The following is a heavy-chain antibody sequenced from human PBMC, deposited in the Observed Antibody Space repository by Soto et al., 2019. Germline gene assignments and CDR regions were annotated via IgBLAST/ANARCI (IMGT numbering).Heavy chain of an antibody. CDR2: IKQDGSEK. D-gene: IGHD2-21*01. J-gene: IGHJ4*02. CDR1: GLTCSHYW. V-gene: IGHV3-7*05. CDR3: ARATWVEVWFFDH. Sequence: VGSLRHSCAASGLTCSHYWMSWVRQAPGKGLEWVATIKQDGSEKFYVDSVRGRFTISRDNAKNSMFLQMNSLRDDDTAVYYCARATWVEVWFFDHWGQGTLVTVSS.